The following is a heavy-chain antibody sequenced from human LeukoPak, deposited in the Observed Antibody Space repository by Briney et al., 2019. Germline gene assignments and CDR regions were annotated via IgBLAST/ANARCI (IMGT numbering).Heavy chain of an antibody. Sequence: PGRSLRLSCAASGFTFSSYGMHWVSQAPGKGLEWVAVIWYDGSNKYYADSVKGRFTISRDNSKNTLYLQMNSLRAEDTAVYYCARDRYSSGWYSWYYYYGMDVWGQGTTVTVSS. CDR2: IWYDGSNK. V-gene: IGHV3-33*01. J-gene: IGHJ6*02. CDR1: GFTFSSYG. CDR3: ARDRYSSGWYSWYYYYGMDV. D-gene: IGHD6-19*01.